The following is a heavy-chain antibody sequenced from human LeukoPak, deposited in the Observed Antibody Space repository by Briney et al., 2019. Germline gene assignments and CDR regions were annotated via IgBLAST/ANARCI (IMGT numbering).Heavy chain of an antibody. CDR1: GASISSSIYY. V-gene: IGHV4-39*01. CDR2: MYYSGST. Sequence: SETLSLTCIVSGASISSSIYYWGWIRQPPGKGLEWVGSMYYSGSTYYNPSLKSRVTISVDTSKNQFSLNLRSVTAADTAVYHCARIPREIRGDWFDPWGQGTLVTVSS. J-gene: IGHJ5*02. D-gene: IGHD2-21*01. CDR3: ARIPREIRGDWFDP.